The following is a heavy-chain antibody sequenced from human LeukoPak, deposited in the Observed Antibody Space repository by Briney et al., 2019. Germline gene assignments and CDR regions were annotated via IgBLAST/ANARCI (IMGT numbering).Heavy chain of an antibody. D-gene: IGHD3-22*01. CDR1: GFTFSSYA. CDR3: AKDKDYDSSGYYYYHMDV. V-gene: IGHV3-23*01. Sequence: PGGSLRLSCAASGFTFSSYAMSWVRQAPGKGLEWVSAMSGSGGNTYYADSVKGRFTISRDNSKNTLYLQMNSLRAEDTAVYYCAKDKDYDSSGYYYYHMDVWGKGTTVTVSS. CDR2: MSGSGGNT. J-gene: IGHJ6*03.